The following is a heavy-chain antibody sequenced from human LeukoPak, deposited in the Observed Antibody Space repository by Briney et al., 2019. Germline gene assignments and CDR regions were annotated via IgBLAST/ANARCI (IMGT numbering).Heavy chain of an antibody. V-gene: IGHV3-23*01. CDR3: AEAQVGATGFDY. CDR1: GFTFSSYA. J-gene: IGHJ4*02. Sequence: GGSLRLSCAASGFTFSSYAMSWVRQAPGKGLEWVSAISGSGGSTYYADSVKGRFTISRDNSKNTLYLQMNSLRAEDTAVYYCAEAQVGATGFDYWGQGTLVTVSS. D-gene: IGHD1-26*01. CDR2: ISGSGGST.